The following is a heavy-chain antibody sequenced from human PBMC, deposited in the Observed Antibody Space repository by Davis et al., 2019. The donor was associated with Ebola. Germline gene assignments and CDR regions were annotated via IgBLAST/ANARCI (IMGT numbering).Heavy chain of an antibody. CDR1: GFTFSSYA. V-gene: IGHV3-23*01. D-gene: IGHD1-26*01. Sequence: PGGSLRLSCAASGFTFSSYAMSWVRQAPGKGLEWVSAINGSGGSTYYADSVKGRFTISRDNSKNTLYLQMNSLRAEDTAVYYCANPPSWIKWELPRDGGQGTLVTVSS. J-gene: IGHJ4*02. CDR3: ANPPSWIKWELPRD. CDR2: INGSGGST.